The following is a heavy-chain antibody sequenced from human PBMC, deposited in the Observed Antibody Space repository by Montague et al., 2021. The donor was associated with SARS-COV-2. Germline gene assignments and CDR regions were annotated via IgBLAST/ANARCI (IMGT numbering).Heavy chain of an antibody. CDR3: ARHSALVGGLPLGELSFAYDYYYYGMDV. Sequence: SETLSLTCTVSGGSISSSSYYWGWIRQPPGKGLEWIGTFYYSGSTYYNPSLKSRLTISVDTSKNQFSLNLSSVTAADTAVYYCARHSALVGGLPLGELSFAYDYYYYGMDVWGQGTTVTVSS. V-gene: IGHV4-39*01. D-gene: IGHD3-16*02. CDR1: GGSISSSSYY. CDR2: FYYSGST. J-gene: IGHJ6*02.